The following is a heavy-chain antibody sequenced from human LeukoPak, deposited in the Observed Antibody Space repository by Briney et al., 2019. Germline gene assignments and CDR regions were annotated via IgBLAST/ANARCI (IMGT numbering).Heavy chain of an antibody. D-gene: IGHD6-13*01. Sequence: GGSLRLSCAASGFTFSSYNMNWVRQAPGKGLEWVSYISPGSSTICYADSVKGRFTISRDNAKNSLYLQMNSLRDEDTAVYYCARSKQLDYWGQGTLVTVSS. CDR2: ISPGSSTI. CDR1: GFTFSSYN. V-gene: IGHV3-48*02. CDR3: ARSKQLDY. J-gene: IGHJ4*02.